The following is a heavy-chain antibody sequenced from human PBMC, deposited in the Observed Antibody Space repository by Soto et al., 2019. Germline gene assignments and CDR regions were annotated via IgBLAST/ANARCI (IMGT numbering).Heavy chain of an antibody. Sequence: PSETLSLTCTVSAGSISRSNYYWGWIRQPPGKGLEWIGSMYSSGNTYYNPSLKSRVTISVDTSKNQFSLKLSSVTAADTAVYYCSSFFHRRGEFTFPYSFDYWGQGTLVTVSS. D-gene: IGHD3-16*01. CDR2: MYSSGNT. J-gene: IGHJ4*02. CDR1: AGSISRSNYY. V-gene: IGHV4-39*01. CDR3: SSFFHRRGEFTFPYSFDY.